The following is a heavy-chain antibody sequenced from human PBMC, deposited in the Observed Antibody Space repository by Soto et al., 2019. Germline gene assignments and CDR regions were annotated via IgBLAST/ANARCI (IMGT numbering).Heavy chain of an antibody. CDR2: IYTSGST. Sequence: LSLTCTVSGGSISSYYWSWIRQPAGKGLEWIGRIYTSGSTNYNPSLKSRVTMSVDTSKNQFSLKLSSVTAADTAVYYCARGEEESFGELLFGFYYWGQGTLVTVSS. CDR1: GGSISSYY. J-gene: IGHJ4*02. D-gene: IGHD3-10*01. V-gene: IGHV4-4*07. CDR3: ARGEEESFGELLFGFYY.